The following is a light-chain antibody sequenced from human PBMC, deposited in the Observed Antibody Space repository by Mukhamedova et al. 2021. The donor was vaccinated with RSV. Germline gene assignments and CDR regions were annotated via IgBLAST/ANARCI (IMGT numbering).Light chain of an antibody. V-gene: IGLV3-21*02. Sequence: KIGSKGVHWYQKKPGQAPVLVVYDDSDRPSGIPERFSGSNSGNTATLIISRVEAGDEAAYYCQVWDSRTDHVIFGGGTELTVL. J-gene: IGLJ2*01. CDR3: QVWDSRTDHVI. CDR2: DDS. CDR1: KIGSKG.